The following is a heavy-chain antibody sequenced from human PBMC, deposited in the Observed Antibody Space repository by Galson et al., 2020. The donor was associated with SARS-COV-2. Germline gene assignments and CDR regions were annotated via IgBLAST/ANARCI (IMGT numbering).Heavy chain of an antibody. Sequence: SETLSLTCSVSGVSISSSPYFWGWVRQPPGKPLEWIGSFYQRRRTHYNPSLKSRVTISEDSSKGQFFLKVTSVTAADTAVYYCVRDVFSGDYRPYYFGSWGPGVLVTVSS. J-gene: IGHJ4*02. CDR3: VRDVFSGDYRPYYFGS. D-gene: IGHD2-21*02. V-gene: IGHV4-39*07. CDR1: GVSISSSPYF. CDR2: FYQRRRT.